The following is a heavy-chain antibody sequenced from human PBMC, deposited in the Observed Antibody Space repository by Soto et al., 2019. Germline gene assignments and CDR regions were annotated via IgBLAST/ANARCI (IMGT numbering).Heavy chain of an antibody. CDR3: AKAPNGDYVGAFDI. CDR2: ISASGSKT. V-gene: IGHV3-23*01. D-gene: IGHD4-17*01. Sequence: EVQLLESGGGLVQPGGSLRLSCAASGFSFSSYAMSWVRQAPGKGPEWVSGISASGSKTYYRDSVKGRSTISRDNSKNTLYLQMNSLRAEDSAIYYCAKAPNGDYVGAFDIWGQGTVVTVSS. CDR1: GFSFSSYA. J-gene: IGHJ3*02.